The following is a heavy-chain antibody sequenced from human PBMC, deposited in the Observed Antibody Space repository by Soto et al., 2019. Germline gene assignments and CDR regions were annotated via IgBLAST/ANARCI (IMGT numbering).Heavy chain of an antibody. CDR1: GFTFSSYA. Sequence: VQLLESGGGLVQPGGSLRLSCAASGFTFSSYAMSWVRQAPGKGLEWVSAISGSGGSTYYADSVKGRFTISRDNSKNTLYLQMNSLRAEDTAVYYCAKELLWFGELLVAFDIWGQGTMVTVSS. D-gene: IGHD3-10*01. J-gene: IGHJ3*02. CDR2: ISGSGGST. V-gene: IGHV3-23*01. CDR3: AKELLWFGELLVAFDI.